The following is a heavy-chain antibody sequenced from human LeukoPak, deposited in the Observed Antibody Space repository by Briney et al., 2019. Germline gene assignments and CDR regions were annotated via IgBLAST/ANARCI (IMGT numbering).Heavy chain of an antibody. Sequence: PSETPSLTCTVSGDSIRSYYWSWIRQPPGKGLEWIGYIYYAGSTNYNPSLKSRVTISVDTSKKQFSLKLNSVTAADTAFYYCARLDGYDTSGHYSFDYWGQGTLVTVSS. V-gene: IGHV4-59*01. CDR2: IYYAGST. CDR1: GDSIRSYY. J-gene: IGHJ4*02. CDR3: ARLDGYDTSGHYSFDY. D-gene: IGHD3-22*01.